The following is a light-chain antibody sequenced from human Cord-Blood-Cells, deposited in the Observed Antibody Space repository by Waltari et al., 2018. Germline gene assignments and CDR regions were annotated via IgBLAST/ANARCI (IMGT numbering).Light chain of an antibody. Sequence: QSALTQPRSVPGSPGQSLTTSCTGTRSAVGGYNYVSWYQQYPGKAPILMIYDGSKRPSGVPVRFSGSKSGNTASLTISWLQAEDEADYYCCSYAGSYTLVFGGGTKLTVL. CDR2: DGS. J-gene: IGLJ3*02. CDR1: RSAVGGYNY. CDR3: CSYAGSYTLV. V-gene: IGLV2-11*01.